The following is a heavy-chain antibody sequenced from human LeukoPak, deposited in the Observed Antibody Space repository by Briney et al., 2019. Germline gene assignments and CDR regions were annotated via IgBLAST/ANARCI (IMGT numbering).Heavy chain of an antibody. CDR1: GFTFSGSY. CDR2: ISSSSSYI. V-gene: IGHV3-21*01. D-gene: IGHD3-10*01. Sequence: GGSLRLSCAASGFTFSGSYMHWVRQAPGKGLEWVSSISSSSSYIYYADSVKGRFTISRDNAKNSLYLQMNSLRAEDTAVYYCARGVWFGELSPFDYWGQGTLVTVSS. CDR3: ARGVWFGELSPFDY. J-gene: IGHJ4*02.